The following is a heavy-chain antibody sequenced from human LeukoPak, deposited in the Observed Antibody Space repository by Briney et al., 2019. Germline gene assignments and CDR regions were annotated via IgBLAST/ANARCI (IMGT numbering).Heavy chain of an antibody. Sequence: RLGESLKISCKGSGYRFTSYWIGWVRQMPGKGLEWMGIIYPGDSDTRYSPSFQGQVTISADKSISTAYLQWSSLKASDTAMYYCAREKYVGWNYPNEGVFDIWGQGTMVTVSS. J-gene: IGHJ3*02. D-gene: IGHD1-7*01. V-gene: IGHV5-51*01. CDR3: AREKYVGWNYPNEGVFDI. CDR1: GYRFTSYW. CDR2: IYPGDSDT.